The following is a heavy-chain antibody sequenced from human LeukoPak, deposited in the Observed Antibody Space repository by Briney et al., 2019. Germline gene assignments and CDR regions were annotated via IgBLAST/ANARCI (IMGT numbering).Heavy chain of an antibody. CDR3: ATGGRYYYDQ. CDR1: GFTFSSYA. CDR2: AYDDASNQ. Sequence: GRSLRLSCEAFGFTFSSYAMHWVRQAPGKGLEWVAVAYDDASNQYYADSVKGRFTVSKDNSKNTLYIQMNSLRAEDTAVYYCATGGRYYYDQWGQGTLVTVSS. D-gene: IGHD3-22*01. J-gene: IGHJ4*02. V-gene: IGHV3-30-3*01.